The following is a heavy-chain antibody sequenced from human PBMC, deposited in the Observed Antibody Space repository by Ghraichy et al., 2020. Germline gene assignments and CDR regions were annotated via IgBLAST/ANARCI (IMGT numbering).Heavy chain of an antibody. J-gene: IGHJ4*02. CDR2: INEEGGEK. V-gene: IGHV3-7*03. CDR1: GFTFSSYW. D-gene: IGHD5-24*01. Sequence: GGSLRLSCAASGFTFSSYWMSWVRQPPGKGLEWVAKINEEGGEKYYVDSVKGRFTISRDNAQDSLYLQMNSLRAEDTAVYYCARMANLDYWGQRTLVTVSS. CDR3: ARMANLDY.